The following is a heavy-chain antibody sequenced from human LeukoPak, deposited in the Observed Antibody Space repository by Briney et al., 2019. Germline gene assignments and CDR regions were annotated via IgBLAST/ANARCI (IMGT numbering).Heavy chain of an antibody. CDR3: ARTRLFPLDAFDI. J-gene: IGHJ3*02. CDR2: IYYSGST. Sequence: SETLSLTCTVSGGSISSSSYYWGWIRQPPGKGLEWIGSIYYSGSTYYNPSLKSRVTISVDTSKNQFSLKLSSVTAADTAVYYCARTRLFPLDAFDIWGQGTMVTVSS. V-gene: IGHV4-39*01. D-gene: IGHD3-10*02. CDR1: GGSISSSSYY.